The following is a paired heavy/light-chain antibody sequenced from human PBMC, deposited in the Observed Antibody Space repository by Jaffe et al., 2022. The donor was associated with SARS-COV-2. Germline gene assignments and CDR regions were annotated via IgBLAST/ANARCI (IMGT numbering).Light chain of an antibody. V-gene: IGKV1-39*01. CDR2: TAS. CDR3: RQSYSTPT. CDR1: QSISTY. J-gene: IGKJ2*01. Sequence: DIQMTQSPSSLSASVGDRVTITCRASQSISTYLNWYQQKPGKAPNLLIYTASSLESGVPSRFSGSGSGTVFTLTIRSLQPEDFATYYCRQSYSTPTFGQGTKVEIK.
Heavy chain of an antibody. V-gene: IGHV3-74*01. CDR2: INSDGSTT. CDR3: ARDRLVRLSDYYGMDV. J-gene: IGHJ6*02. CDR1: GFTFSSYW. D-gene: IGHD3-10*01. Sequence: EVQLVESGGGLVQPGGSLRLSCAASGFTFSSYWMHWVRQAPGKGLVWVSRINSDGSTTNYADSVKGRFTISRDDAKNTLYLQMNSLRAEDTAVYYCARDRLVRLSDYYGMDVWGQGTTVTVSS.